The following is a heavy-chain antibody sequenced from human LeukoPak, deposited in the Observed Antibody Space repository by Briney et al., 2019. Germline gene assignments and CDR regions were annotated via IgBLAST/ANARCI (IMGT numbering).Heavy chain of an antibody. J-gene: IGHJ4*02. V-gene: IGHV3-66*01. CDR1: GFAVSSNY. CDR3: ARSDSSGYLAFDY. CDR2: IYSDGST. Sequence: GGSLRLSCAASGFAVSSNYMTWVRQAPGKGRDWVSVIYSDGSTYYADSVKGRFTISRDSSKNMLYLQMNSLRAEDTAVYYCARSDSSGYLAFDYWGQGTLVTVSS. D-gene: IGHD3-22*01.